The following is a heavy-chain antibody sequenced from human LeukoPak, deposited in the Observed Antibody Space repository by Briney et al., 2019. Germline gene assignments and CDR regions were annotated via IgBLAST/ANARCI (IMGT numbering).Heavy chain of an antibody. CDR2: INDSGSV. J-gene: IGHJ4*02. Sequence: SETLSLTCAVYGGSFSGYYWSWIRQPPGKGLEWIGEINDSGSVNCNPSLKSRVTISVDTSKNQFSLKLSSVTAADTAVYYCARTLGYCSSTSCYGPHWGQGTLVTVSS. CDR1: GGSFSGYY. CDR3: ARTLGYCSSTSCYGPH. V-gene: IGHV4-34*01. D-gene: IGHD2-2*01.